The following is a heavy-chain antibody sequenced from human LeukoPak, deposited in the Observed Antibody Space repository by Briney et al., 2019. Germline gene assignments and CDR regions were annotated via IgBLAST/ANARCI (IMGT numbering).Heavy chain of an antibody. J-gene: IGHJ4*02. CDR2: INPYSGGT. CDR3: ARFDTFGGIIVNYFDY. D-gene: IGHD3-16*02. V-gene: IGHV1-2*02. CDR1: GYSFSDYY. Sequence: ASVKVSCKASGYSFSDYYMHWVRQAPGQGLEWMGWINPYSGGTDYAQKFQGRVTMTRDTSVNTVYMELGSLRSDDTAVYYCARFDTFGGIIVNYFDYWGQGTLVTVSS.